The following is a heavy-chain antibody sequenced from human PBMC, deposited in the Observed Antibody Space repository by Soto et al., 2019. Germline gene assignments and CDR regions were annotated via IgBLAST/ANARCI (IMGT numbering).Heavy chain of an antibody. CDR2: INPNSGGT. D-gene: IGHD3-10*01. CDR1: GYTFTGYY. V-gene: IGHV1-2*04. J-gene: IGHJ6*02. CDR3: ARDTSHYYGSGSYYYYYGMDV. Sequence: ASVKVSCKASGYTFTGYYMHWVRQAPGQGLEWMGWINPNSGGTNYAQKFQGWVTMTRDTSISTAYMELGRLRSDDTAVYYCARDTSHYYGSGSYYYYYGMDVWGQGTTVTVSS.